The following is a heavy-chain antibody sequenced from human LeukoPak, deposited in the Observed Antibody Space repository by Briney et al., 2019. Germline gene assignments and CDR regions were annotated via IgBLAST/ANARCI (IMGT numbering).Heavy chain of an antibody. CDR3: ARHAEPPYYYGSGRYFDY. J-gene: IGHJ4*02. CDR2: IYYGGST. Sequence: PSETLSLTCTVSGGSISSSSYYWGWIRQPPGKGLEWIGSIYYGGSTYYNPSLKSRVTISVDTSKNQFSLKLSSVTAADTAVYYCARHAEPPYYYGSGRYFDYWGQGTLVTVSS. D-gene: IGHD3-10*01. V-gene: IGHV4-39*01. CDR1: GGSISSSSYY.